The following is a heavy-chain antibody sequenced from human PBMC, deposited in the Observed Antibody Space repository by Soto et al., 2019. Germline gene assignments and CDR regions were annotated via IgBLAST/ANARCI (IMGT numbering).Heavy chain of an antibody. CDR1: GGSFSGYY. Sequence: QVQLQQWGAGLLKPSETLSLTCAVYGGSFSGYYWTWIRQPPGTGLEWIGEINHSGSTNYNPSLKSRVTISVDTSKNQFSLKLTSVTAAATAVYYCARDKITGLFDYSGQGTLVTVSS. J-gene: IGHJ4*02. CDR2: INHSGST. V-gene: IGHV4-34*01. CDR3: ARDKITGLFDY. D-gene: IGHD2-8*02.